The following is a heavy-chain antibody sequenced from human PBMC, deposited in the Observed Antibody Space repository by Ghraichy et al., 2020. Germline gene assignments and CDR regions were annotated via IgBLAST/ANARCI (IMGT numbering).Heavy chain of an antibody. Sequence: GGSLRLSCGASGFNFDDYTMSWVRQGPGRGLEWVSLISWDGGRTYYADSVKGRFTISRDNSKNSLYLQINSLRTEDTAFYYCARREDSTGYFDLWGRGTLVTVSS. CDR2: ISWDGGRT. D-gene: IGHD2-8*02. CDR3: ARREDSTGYFDL. V-gene: IGHV3-43*01. J-gene: IGHJ2*01. CDR1: GFNFDDYT.